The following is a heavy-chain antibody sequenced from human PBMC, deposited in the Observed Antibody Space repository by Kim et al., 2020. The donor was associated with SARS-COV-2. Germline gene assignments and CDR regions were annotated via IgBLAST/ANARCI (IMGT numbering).Heavy chain of an antibody. D-gene: IGHD3-22*01. CDR1: GGSISSSSYN. CDR2: IYYSGST. CDR3: ARPSPSRAVVILGPGAFDI. V-gene: IGHV4-39*01. Sequence: SETLSLTCTVSGGSISSSSYNWGWIRQPQGKGLEWIGSIYYSGSTYYNPSLKSRFTISVDTSKNPFSLKLSSVTAADTAVYYCARPSPSRAVVILGPGAFDIWGQGTMVTVSS. J-gene: IGHJ3*02.